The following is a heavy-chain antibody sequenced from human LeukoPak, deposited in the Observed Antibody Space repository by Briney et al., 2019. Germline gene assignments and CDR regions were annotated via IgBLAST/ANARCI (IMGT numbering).Heavy chain of an antibody. CDR1: GFTFSSYG. D-gene: IGHD5/OR15-5a*01. J-gene: IGHJ4*02. V-gene: IGHV3-30*02. CDR2: IRYDGTNK. Sequence: PGGSLRLSCAASGFTFSSYGMQWVRQAPGKGLEWVAFIRYDGTNKYYADSVKGRFTISRDNSKNTLYVQMNSLRPEDTAVYYCARVPIYSVSSGTKNFGGQGTRVTVSS. CDR3: ARVPIYSVSSGTKNF.